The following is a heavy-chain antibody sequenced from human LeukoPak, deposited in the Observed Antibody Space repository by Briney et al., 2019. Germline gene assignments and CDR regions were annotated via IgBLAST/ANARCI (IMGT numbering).Heavy chain of an antibody. V-gene: IGHV4-34*01. CDR1: GGSFSGYS. J-gene: IGHJ4*02. CDR2: INHSGGT. Sequence: SETLSLTCAVYGGSFSGYSWNWIRQPPVKGLEWIGEINHSGGTNYNPSLKSRVTISVDTSKKQFFLKLSSVTAADTAVYYCARGVDYYGVWGQGTLVTVSS. CDR3: ARGVDYYGV. D-gene: IGHD3-10*01.